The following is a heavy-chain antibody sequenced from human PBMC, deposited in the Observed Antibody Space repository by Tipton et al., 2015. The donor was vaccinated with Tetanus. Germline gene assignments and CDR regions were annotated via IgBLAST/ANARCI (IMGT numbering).Heavy chain of an antibody. CDR2: IYPGDSYV. CDR3: AGFGAGLQGP. J-gene: IGHJ4*02. D-gene: IGHD3-10*01. CDR1: GYTFTDNW. V-gene: IGHV5-51*01. Sequence: MQLVQSGAEVKKPGESLNISCQASGYTFTDNWIGWVRQRPGKGLEWMGVIYPGDSYVQFSPSFQGRVTFPVEKSINTVYLQWSSRRAGDTAMYYCAGFGAGLQGPWGQGTLVTVSS.